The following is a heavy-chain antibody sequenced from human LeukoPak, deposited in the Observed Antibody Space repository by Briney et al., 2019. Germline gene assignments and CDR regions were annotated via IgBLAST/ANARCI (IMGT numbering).Heavy chain of an antibody. V-gene: IGHV1-24*01. J-gene: IGHJ6*03. CDR2: LHPENGEK. CDR1: DYSLTKLS. CDR3: ATVARGTAWSDVPAAVRLPETYSYIAV. D-gene: IGHD2-2*01. Sequence: ASVKVSCKASDYSLTKLSIHWVRQGPGKGLEWLGGLHPENGEKIYAREFQGILSLTEDTSVDTAYMALTSLRSEDTDVYYCATVARGTAWSDVPAAVRLPETYSYIAVWGEGTSIIVSS.